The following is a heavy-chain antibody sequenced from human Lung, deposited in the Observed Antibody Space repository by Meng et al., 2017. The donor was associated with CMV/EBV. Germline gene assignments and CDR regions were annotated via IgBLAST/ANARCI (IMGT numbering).Heavy chain of an antibody. Sequence: SETXSLXXLVSGGSMSSGRSYWGWVRQPPGKGLEWIASISYSGRTFYAPSLKRRVIISVDSSNNQFSLKVNSVTAADTAVYYCAREDEERAENAFDIWGQGXVVTVSS. CDR3: AREDEERAENAFDI. CDR1: GGSMSSGRSY. CDR2: ISYSGRT. V-gene: IGHV4-39*07. J-gene: IGHJ3*02. D-gene: IGHD1-26*01.